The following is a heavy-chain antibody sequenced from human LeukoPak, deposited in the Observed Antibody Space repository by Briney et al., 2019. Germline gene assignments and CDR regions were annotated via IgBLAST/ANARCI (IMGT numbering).Heavy chain of an antibody. D-gene: IGHD1-1*01. CDR3: ARISNGIPDY. J-gene: IGHJ4*02. Sequence: PGGSLRLSCAASGFTFSSYSVNWVRQAPGKGLEWVSYISISSTTIYYADSVKGRFTISRDNAKNSLYLQMNSLRAEDTAVYYCARISNGIPDYWGQGTLVTVSS. V-gene: IGHV3-48*01. CDR1: GFTFSSYS. CDR2: ISISSTTI.